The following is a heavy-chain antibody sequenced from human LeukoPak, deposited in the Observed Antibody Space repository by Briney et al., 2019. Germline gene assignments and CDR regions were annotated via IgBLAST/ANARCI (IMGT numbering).Heavy chain of an antibody. V-gene: IGHV4-39*07. CDR2: IYYSGST. J-gene: IGHJ4*02. Sequence: PSETLSLTCTVSGGSISSSSYYWGWIRQPPGKGLEWIGSIYYSGSTYYNPSLKSRVTISVDTSKNQFSLKLSSVTAADTAVYYCEGTFVTYGSGSSSDYWGQGTLVTVSS. CDR1: GGSISSSSYY. CDR3: EGTFVTYGSGSSSDY. D-gene: IGHD3-10*01.